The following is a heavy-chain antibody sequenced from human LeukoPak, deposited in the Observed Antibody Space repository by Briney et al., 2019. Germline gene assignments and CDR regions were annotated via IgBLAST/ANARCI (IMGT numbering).Heavy chain of an antibody. J-gene: IGHJ4*02. CDR2: IKADGSEK. CDR3: ARARRGYCSSTSCYGNFSVGY. D-gene: IGHD2-2*01. Sequence: GGSLRLSCAASGFAFTSYWMTWVRQAPGKGLECVATIKADGSEKYYVDSVKGRFTISRDNAKNSLYLQMNSLRAEDTAVYYCARARRGYCSSTSCYGNFSVGYWGQGTLVTVSS. CDR1: GFAFTSYW. V-gene: IGHV3-7*01.